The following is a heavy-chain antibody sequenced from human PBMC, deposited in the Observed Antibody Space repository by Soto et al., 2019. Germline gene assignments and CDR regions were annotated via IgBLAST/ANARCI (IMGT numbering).Heavy chain of an antibody. CDR2: IYDSGST. V-gene: IGHV4-30-4*01. J-gene: IGHJ2*01. CDR1: GGSISGGVYY. D-gene: IGHD4-17*01. CDR3: AREIIPLTTDWYFDL. Sequence: QVQLQESGPGLVKPSETLSLTCTVSGGSISGGVYYWSWIRQPPGKGLEWIGYIYDSGSTYSNPSLKSRVTISVDTSKHQFSLRLSSVTAADTAVYYCAREIIPLTTDWYFDLWGRGTLVTVSS.